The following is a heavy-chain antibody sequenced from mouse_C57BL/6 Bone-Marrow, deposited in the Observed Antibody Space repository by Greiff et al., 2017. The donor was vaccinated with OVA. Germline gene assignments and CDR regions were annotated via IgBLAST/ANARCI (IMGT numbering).Heavy chain of an antibody. CDR1: GFTFSSYG. J-gene: IGHJ2*01. CDR3: ARQGLTGSDY. D-gene: IGHD4-1*01. V-gene: IGHV5-6*01. CDR2: ISSGGSYT. Sequence: EVKLVESGGDLVKPGGSLKLSCAASGFTFSSYGMSWVRQTPDKRLEWVATISSGGSYTYYPDSVKGRFTISRDYAKNTLYLQMSSLKSEDTAMYYCARQGLTGSDYWGQGTTLTVSS.